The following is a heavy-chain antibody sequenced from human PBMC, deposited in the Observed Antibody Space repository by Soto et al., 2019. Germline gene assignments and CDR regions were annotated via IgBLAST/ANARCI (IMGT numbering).Heavy chain of an antibody. CDR3: SRGHGSSSWRPGYYYGMDV. Sequence: PSETLSLTCTVSGGSISSGGYYWSWIRQHPGKGLEWIGYIYYSGSTYYYPSLKSRVTISVDTSKNQFFLKLSSVTAADTAVYYCSRGHGSSSWRPGYYYGMDVWGQGTTVTVSS. CDR2: IYYSGST. V-gene: IGHV4-31*03. CDR1: GGSISSGGYY. J-gene: IGHJ6*02. D-gene: IGHD6-13*01.